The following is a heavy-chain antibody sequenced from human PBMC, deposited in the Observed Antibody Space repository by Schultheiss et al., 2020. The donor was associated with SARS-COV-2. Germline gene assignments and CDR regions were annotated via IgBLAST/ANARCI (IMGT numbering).Heavy chain of an antibody. Sequence: GGSLRLSCAASPFNFSDYDQAQGNGLEWVTVLSFDGSNDCYEDSVKGRFSISRGKSRNTLYLQMSSLRPEDTALYCCARDSRRYCDRPSCRWFDPWGQGTLVTVSS. V-gene: IGHV3-30*03. J-gene: IGHJ5*02. CDR2: LSFDGSND. CDR1: PFNFSDYD. CDR3: ARDSRRYCDRPSCRWFDP. D-gene: IGHD2-2*01.